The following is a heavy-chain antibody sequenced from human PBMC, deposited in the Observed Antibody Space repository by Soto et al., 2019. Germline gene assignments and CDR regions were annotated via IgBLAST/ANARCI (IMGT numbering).Heavy chain of an antibody. Sequence: EVQLLEAGGGLVQPGGSLRLSCAASGFTFNSSAMSWVRQAPGKGLEWVSPTSGGAGSTYYADSVKGRFTISRDNSKNTLYLQMNSLRADDTAVYYCAKGRYRIGWYDPYFDYWGQGTLVTVSS. CDR3: AKGRYRIGWYDPYFDY. D-gene: IGHD6-19*01. CDR1: GFTFNSSA. V-gene: IGHV3-23*01. J-gene: IGHJ4*02. CDR2: TSGGAGST.